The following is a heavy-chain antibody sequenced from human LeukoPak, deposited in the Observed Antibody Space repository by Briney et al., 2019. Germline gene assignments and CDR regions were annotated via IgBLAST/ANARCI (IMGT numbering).Heavy chain of an antibody. CDR3: ARLSSGYSWFDP. D-gene: IGHD3-22*01. J-gene: IGHJ5*02. CDR1: GGSISSSSYY. CDR2: IYYSGST. Sequence: SETLSLTCTVSGGSISSSSYYWGWIRQPPGKGLEWIGSIYYSGSTYYNPSLKSRVTISVDTSKNQFSLKLSSVTAADTAVYYCARLSSGYSWFDPWGQGTPVTVSS. V-gene: IGHV4-39*01.